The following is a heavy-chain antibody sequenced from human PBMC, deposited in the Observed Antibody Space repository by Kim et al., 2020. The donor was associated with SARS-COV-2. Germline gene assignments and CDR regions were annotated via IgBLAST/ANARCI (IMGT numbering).Heavy chain of an antibody. J-gene: IGHJ6*02. CDR3: ARDWVVATITSYYYYGMDV. D-gene: IGHD5-12*01. CDR1: GFTFSSYG. CDR2: IWYDGSNK. V-gene: IGHV3-33*01. Sequence: GWSLRLTCAASGFTFSSYGMHWVRPAPGKGLVWVAVIWYDGSNKYYADSVKGRFTISRDNSKNTLYLQMNSLRAEDTAVYYCARDWVVATITSYYYYGMDVWGQGTTVTVSS.